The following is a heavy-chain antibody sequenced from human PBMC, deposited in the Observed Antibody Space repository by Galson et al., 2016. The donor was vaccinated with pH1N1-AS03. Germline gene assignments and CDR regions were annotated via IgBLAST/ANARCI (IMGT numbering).Heavy chain of an antibody. J-gene: IGHJ3*02. CDR1: GYTFTSYD. Sequence: SVKVSCKASGYTFTSYDINWVRQATGQGLEWVGWMNPNSDNTGYAQKFQGRVTMTRNTSITTAYMELSSLKSEDTAVYYCGRGLRLGHVAFDIWGQGTLVTVSS. CDR2: MNPNSDNT. CDR3: GRGLRLGHVAFDI. D-gene: IGHD3-16*01. V-gene: IGHV1-8*01.